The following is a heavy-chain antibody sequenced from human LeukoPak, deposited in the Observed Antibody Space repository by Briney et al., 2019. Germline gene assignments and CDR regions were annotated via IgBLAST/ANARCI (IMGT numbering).Heavy chain of an antibody. D-gene: IGHD6-19*01. CDR2: IKEGGSAK. CDR1: GFTFSSYC. J-gene: IGHJ4*02. CDR3: ARVYSSGWSD. Sequence: GGSLRLSCAAAGFTFSSYCMAWVRQAPGKGLEWVANIKEGGSAKYYVDPVRGRFTISRDDAKNSLYLQMNSLRAEDTAVYYCARVYSSGWSDWGQGTLVTVSS. V-gene: IGHV3-7*04.